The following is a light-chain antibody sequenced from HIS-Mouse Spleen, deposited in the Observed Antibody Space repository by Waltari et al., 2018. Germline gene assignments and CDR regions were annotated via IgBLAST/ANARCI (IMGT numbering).Light chain of an antibody. J-gene: IGLJ2*01. CDR1: RRDVGGYTY. CDR3: SSYTSSSFNVV. V-gene: IGLV2-14*03. Sequence: QSALTQPASVSGSPGQSIPISCTGTRRDVGGYTYVPWYQQHPGKAPKLMIYDVSNRPSGVSNRFSGSKSGNTASLTISGLQAEDEADYYCSSYTSSSFNVVFGGGTKLTVL. CDR2: DVS.